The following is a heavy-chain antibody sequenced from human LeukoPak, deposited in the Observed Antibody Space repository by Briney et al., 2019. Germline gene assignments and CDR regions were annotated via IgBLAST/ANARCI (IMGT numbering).Heavy chain of an antibody. CDR2: IRYDGSNK. CDR3: AKSWSGCLDY. J-gene: IGHJ4*02. D-gene: IGHD3-3*01. Sequence: GGSLRLSCAASGFTFSTSGVHWVRQAPGKRLEWVAFIRYDGSNKYYVDSVKGRFTISRDNSKNTLYLQMTSLRSEDTAVYYCAKSWSGCLDYWGQGTLVTVSS. V-gene: IGHV3-30*02. CDR1: GFTFSTSG.